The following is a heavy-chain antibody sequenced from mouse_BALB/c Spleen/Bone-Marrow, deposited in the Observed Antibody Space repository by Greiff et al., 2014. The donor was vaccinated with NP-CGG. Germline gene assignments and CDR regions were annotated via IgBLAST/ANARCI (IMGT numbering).Heavy chain of an antibody. V-gene: IGHV14-3*02. CDR3: ARYYYGSSLFDY. CDR2: IDPANGNT. CDR1: GFNIKDTY. D-gene: IGHD1-1*01. Sequence: VQPKDSGAELVKPGASVKLSCTASGFNIKDTYMHWVKQRPEQGLEWIGRIDPANGNTKYDPKFQGKATITADTSSNTAYLQLSSLTSEDTAVYYCARYYYGSSLFDYWGQGTTLTVSS. J-gene: IGHJ2*01.